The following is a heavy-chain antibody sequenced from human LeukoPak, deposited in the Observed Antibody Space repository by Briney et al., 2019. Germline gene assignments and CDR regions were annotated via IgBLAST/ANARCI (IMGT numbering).Heavy chain of an antibody. CDR3: ATWRTAKTGFDY. CDR2: IYYSGSP. V-gene: IGHV4-39*01. CDR1: GGSISNNNYY. D-gene: IGHD1-1*01. J-gene: IGHJ4*02. Sequence: SETLSLTCTVSGGSISNNNYYWAWIRQPPGKGLECIGSIYYSGSPYYNPSLKSRVTISVDTSRNQFSLRLSSVTAADTAVYYCATWRTAKTGFDYWGQGTLVTVSS.